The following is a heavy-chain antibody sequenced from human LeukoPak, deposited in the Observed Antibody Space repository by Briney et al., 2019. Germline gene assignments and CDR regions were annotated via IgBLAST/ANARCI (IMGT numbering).Heavy chain of an antibody. CDR1: GGSFSGYY. CDR3: ARGPIWFGSPARRSGRQGGNWFDH. Sequence: PSETLSLTCAVYGGSFSGYYWSWIRQPPGKGLEWIGEINHSGSTNYNPSLKSRVTISVDTSKNQFSLKLSSVTAADTAVYYCARGPIWFGSPARRSGRQGGNWFDHWGQGTLVTVSS. V-gene: IGHV4-34*01. J-gene: IGHJ5*02. CDR2: INHSGST. D-gene: IGHD3-10*01.